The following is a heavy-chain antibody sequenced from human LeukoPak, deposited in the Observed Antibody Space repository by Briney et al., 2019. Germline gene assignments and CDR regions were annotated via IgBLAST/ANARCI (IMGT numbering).Heavy chain of an antibody. CDR1: GFTFSSYA. D-gene: IGHD2-21*02. J-gene: IGHJ3*02. CDR3: ARQVVATAYHDTFDI. CDR2: INSDGSST. V-gene: IGHV3-74*03. Sequence: PGGSLRLSCAASGFTFSSYAMSWVRQAPGKGLEWVSRINSDGSSTTYADSVKGRFTISRDNAKNTLYLQMNSLRAEDAAVYYCARQVVATAYHDTFDIWGQGTMVTVSS.